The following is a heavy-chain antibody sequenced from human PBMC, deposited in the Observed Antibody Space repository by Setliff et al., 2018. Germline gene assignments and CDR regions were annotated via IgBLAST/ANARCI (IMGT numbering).Heavy chain of an antibody. CDR2: ISAYNGNT. CDR1: GYSFTSYW. V-gene: IGHV1-18*04. Sequence: GESLKISCKGSGYSFTSYWIGWVRQAPGQGLEWMGWISAYNGNTNYAQKLQGRVTMTTDTSTSTAYMELRSLRSDDTAVYYCARVRRELVDYWGQGTLVTVSS. CDR3: ARVRRELVDY. D-gene: IGHD1-26*01. J-gene: IGHJ4*02.